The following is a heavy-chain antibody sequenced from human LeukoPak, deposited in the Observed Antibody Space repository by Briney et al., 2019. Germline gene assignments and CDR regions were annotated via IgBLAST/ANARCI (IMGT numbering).Heavy chain of an antibody. Sequence: SETLSLTCAVFGGSYSAYYWNWIRQPPGKGLEWIGEINHSGSTNYNPSLKGRVTISVDTSMNQFSLKLNSVTAADTALYYCARRTYGDYMSYWGQGTLVTVSS. CDR2: INHSGST. CDR3: ARRTYGDYMSY. J-gene: IGHJ4*02. V-gene: IGHV4-34*01. D-gene: IGHD4-17*01. CDR1: GGSYSAYY.